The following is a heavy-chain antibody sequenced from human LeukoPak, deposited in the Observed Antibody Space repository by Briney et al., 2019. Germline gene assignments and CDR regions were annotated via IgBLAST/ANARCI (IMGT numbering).Heavy chain of an antibody. D-gene: IGHD6-13*01. CDR2: IRYDGSNK. CDR1: GFTFSSYG. Sequence: GRSLRLSCAASGFTFSSYGMHWVRQAPGKGLEWVAFIRYDGSNKYYADSVKGRFTISRDNSKNTLYLQMNSLRAEDTAVYYCAKGESSSWYGYFDYWGQGTLVTVSS. CDR3: AKGESSSWYGYFDY. J-gene: IGHJ4*02. V-gene: IGHV3-30*02.